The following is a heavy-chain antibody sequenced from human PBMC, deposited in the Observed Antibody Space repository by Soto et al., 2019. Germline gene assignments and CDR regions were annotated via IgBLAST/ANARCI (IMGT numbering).Heavy chain of an antibody. Sequence: SETLSLTCAVSGYSISSSNWWGWIRQPPGKGLEWIGYIYYSGSTYYNPSLKSRVTMSVDTSKNQFPLKLSSVTAVDTAVYYCARSNWNHGSGAFDIWGQGTMVTVSS. J-gene: IGHJ3*02. V-gene: IGHV4-28*01. CDR3: ARSNWNHGSGAFDI. D-gene: IGHD1-1*01. CDR2: IYYSGST. CDR1: GYSISSSNW.